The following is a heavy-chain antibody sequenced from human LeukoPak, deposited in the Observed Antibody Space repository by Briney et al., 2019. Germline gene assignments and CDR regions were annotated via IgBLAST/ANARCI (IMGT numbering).Heavy chain of an antibody. CDR1: GYTFTSYG. CDR2: ISAYNGNT. J-gene: IGHJ1*01. Sequence: GASVKVSCKASGYTFTSYGISWVRQAPGQGLEWMGWISAYNGNTNYAQKLQGRVTMTTGTSTSTAYMELRSLRSDDTAVYYCARVAWSGGSYSGHEYFQHWGQGTLVTVSS. D-gene: IGHD1-26*01. CDR3: ARVAWSGGSYSGHEYFQH. V-gene: IGHV1-18*01.